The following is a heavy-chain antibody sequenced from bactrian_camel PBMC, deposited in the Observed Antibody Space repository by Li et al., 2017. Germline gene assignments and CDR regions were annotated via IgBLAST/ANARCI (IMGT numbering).Heavy chain of an antibody. Sequence: VQLVESGGGSVQAGGSLRLSCAASGYIYSANCMGWFRQAPGKEREGVATIHRDSSGTYYADSVKGRFTISRDNAKNTLYLQINSLETEDTGVYYCAAARGYWYEYKYWGQGTQVTVS. CDR1: GYIYSANC. CDR3: AAARGYWYEYKY. J-gene: IGHJ4*01. V-gene: IGHV3S54*01. CDR2: IHRDSSGT. D-gene: IGHD2*01.